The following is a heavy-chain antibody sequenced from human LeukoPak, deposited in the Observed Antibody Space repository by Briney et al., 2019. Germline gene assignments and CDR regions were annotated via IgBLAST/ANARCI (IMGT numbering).Heavy chain of an antibody. CDR1: GFTFSTYW. Sequence: PGGSLRLSCAASGFTFSTYWMTWVRQAPGKGLEWVANIKQDGSEKYFVDSVKGRFTISRDNANNSLYLQMNSLRAEDTAVYYCARGAPYSSSWYLYYDSSGPDYWGQGTLVTVSS. J-gene: IGHJ4*02. D-gene: IGHD3-22*01. V-gene: IGHV3-7*01. CDR3: ARGAPYSSSWYLYYDSSGPDY. CDR2: IKQDGSEK.